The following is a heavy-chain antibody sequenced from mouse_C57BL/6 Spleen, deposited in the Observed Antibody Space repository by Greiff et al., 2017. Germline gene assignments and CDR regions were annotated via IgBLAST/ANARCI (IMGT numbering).Heavy chain of an antibody. CDR3: TTHLNYGSSPFAY. J-gene: IGHJ3*01. Sequence: QVQLQQSGAELVRPGASVTLSCKASGYTFTDYEMHWVKQTPVHGLEWIGAIDPETGGTAYNQTFKGKAILTADKSSSTAYMELRSLTSEDSAVYYCTTHLNYGSSPFAYWGQGTLVTVSA. V-gene: IGHV1-15*01. CDR2: IDPETGGT. CDR1: GYTFTDYE. D-gene: IGHD1-1*01.